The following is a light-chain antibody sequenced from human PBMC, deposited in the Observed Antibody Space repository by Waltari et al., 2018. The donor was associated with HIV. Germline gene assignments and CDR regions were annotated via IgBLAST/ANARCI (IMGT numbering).Light chain of an antibody. CDR3: QQYYSAPT. CDR1: QSVFYSSNNKNS. Sequence: DIVMTQSPDSLAVSLGERATIPCKSSQSVFYSSNNKNSLAWYQHKPGQPPNLLIYWASTRESGVPDRFSGSGSGTDFTLTISSLQAEDVAVYYCQQYYSAPTFGQGTKVEIK. CDR2: WAS. J-gene: IGKJ1*01. V-gene: IGKV4-1*01.